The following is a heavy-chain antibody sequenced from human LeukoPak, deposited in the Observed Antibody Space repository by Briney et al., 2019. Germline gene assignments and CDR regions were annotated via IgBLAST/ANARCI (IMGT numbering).Heavy chain of an antibody. J-gene: IGHJ3*02. CDR1: GGTFNSYA. V-gene: IGHV1-69*05. CDR3: ARYHPPRAFDI. CDR2: IIPIFGTA. Sequence: ASVKVSCKASGGTFNSYAISWVRQAPGQGLEWMGGIIPIFGTANYAQKFQGRVTITTDESTSTAYMELSSLRSEDTAVYYCARYHPPRAFDIWGQGTMVTVSS.